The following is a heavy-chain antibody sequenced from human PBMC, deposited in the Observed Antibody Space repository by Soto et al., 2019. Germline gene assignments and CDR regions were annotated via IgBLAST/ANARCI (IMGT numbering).Heavy chain of an antibody. CDR1: GFTFSSYW. CDR2: INSDGSST. J-gene: IGHJ4*02. Sequence: GGSLRLSCAASGFTFSSYWMHWVRQAPGKGLVWVSRINSDGSSTSYADSVKGRFTISRDNAKNTLYLQMNSLRAEDTAVCYFVRTSLVVAAATREDYWGQGTLVTVSS. CDR3: VRTSLVVAAATREDY. D-gene: IGHD2-15*01. V-gene: IGHV3-74*01.